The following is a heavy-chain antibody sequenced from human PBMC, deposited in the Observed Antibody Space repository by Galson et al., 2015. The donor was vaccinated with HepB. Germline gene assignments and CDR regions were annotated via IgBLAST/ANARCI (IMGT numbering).Heavy chain of an antibody. V-gene: IGHV1-18*01. J-gene: IGHJ5*02. CDR2: NSPYNHDT. CDR3: ARGALVAVVGGTQHNWFDP. CDR1: GYTFSSYS. D-gene: IGHD2-15*01. Sequence: SVKVSCKASGYTFSSYSITWVRQAPGQGLEWVGWNSPYNHDTNFARKFQGRVTLTMDTFTSTAYMELRTLRPDDTAVYYCARGALVAVVGGTQHNWFDPWGQGTLVTVSS.